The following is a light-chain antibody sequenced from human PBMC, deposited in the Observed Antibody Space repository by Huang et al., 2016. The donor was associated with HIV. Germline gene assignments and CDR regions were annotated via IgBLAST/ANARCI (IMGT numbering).Light chain of an antibody. CDR2: GAS. CDR1: QDIGTS. CDR3: QQLHTYPIT. J-gene: IGKJ5*01. V-gene: IGKV1-13*02. Sequence: QLTQSPPSLSASVGDTVTISCRASQDIGTSLAWYQQKTGRAPKLLISGASTLQTGVPSRFSGDAAGAFFTLFISDLQPEDFATYYCQQLHTYPITFGQGTRLEIK.